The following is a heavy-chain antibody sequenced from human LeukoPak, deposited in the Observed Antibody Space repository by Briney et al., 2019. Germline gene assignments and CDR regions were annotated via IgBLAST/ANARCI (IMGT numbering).Heavy chain of an antibody. V-gene: IGHV1-69*04. D-gene: IGHD3-22*01. CDR2: IIPILGTA. CDR1: GGTFSSYA. CDR3: ARVSDSSGYYDWFDP. J-gene: IGHJ5*02. Sequence: GASVKVSCKASGGTFSSYAISWVRQAPGQGLEWMGRIIPILGTANYAQKFQGRVTITADKSTSTAYMELSSLRSEDTAVYYCARVSDSSGYYDWFDPWGQGTLVTVSS.